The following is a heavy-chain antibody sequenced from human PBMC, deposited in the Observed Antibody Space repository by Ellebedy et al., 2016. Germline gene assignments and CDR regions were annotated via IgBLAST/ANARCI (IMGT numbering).Heavy chain of an antibody. CDR2: IRDKPNNYTT. Sequence: GGSLRLSCAVSGFTFSDHYMDWVRQAPGKGPEWVARIRDKPNNYTTEYVASVKGRFTISGDDSENSLFLQMNSLKTEDTAVYYCTRGTADWGQGTLVTVSS. CDR1: GFTFSDHY. D-gene: IGHD2-21*02. J-gene: IGHJ4*02. V-gene: IGHV3-72*01. CDR3: TRGTAD.